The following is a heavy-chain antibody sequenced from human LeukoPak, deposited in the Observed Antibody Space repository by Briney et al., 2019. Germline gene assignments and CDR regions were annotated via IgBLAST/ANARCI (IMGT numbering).Heavy chain of an antibody. D-gene: IGHD4-17*01. CDR1: GFTFSSNS. CDR2: IYPRSRTI. V-gene: IGHV3-48*02. CDR3: ARDLDYALDY. J-gene: IGHJ4*02. Sequence: GGSLRLSCAASGFTFSSNSMNWVRQAPGKGLEGVSYIYPRSRTIYYADSVKGRFTVSKDNAKNSLYLQMTSLRDEDTAVYYCARDLDYALDYWGQGILVTVSS.